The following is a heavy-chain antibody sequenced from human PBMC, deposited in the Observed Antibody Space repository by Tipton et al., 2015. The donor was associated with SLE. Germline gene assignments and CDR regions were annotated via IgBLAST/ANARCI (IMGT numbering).Heavy chain of an antibody. D-gene: IGHD2-21*01. CDR3: ARVTVVVIAPDY. J-gene: IGHJ4*02. V-gene: IGHV4-34*01. CDR1: GGSFSGYY. CDR2: INHSGST. Sequence: GLVKPSETLSLTCAVYGGSFSGYYWSWIRQPPGKGLEWIGEINHSGSTNYNPSLKSRVTISVDTSKNQFSLKLSSVTDADTAVYYCARVTVVVIAPDYWGQGTRITVSS.